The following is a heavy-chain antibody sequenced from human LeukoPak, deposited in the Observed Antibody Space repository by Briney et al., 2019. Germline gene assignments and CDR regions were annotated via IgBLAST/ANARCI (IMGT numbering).Heavy chain of an antibody. V-gene: IGHV1-8*01. D-gene: IGHD1-26*01. CDR2: MNPNSGNT. Sequence: ASVKVSCKASGYTFTSYDINWVRQATGQGLEWMGWMNPNSGNTGYAQKFQGRVTMTRNTSISTAYMELSSLRSDDTAVYYCARVGGSYYYFDYWGQGTLVTVSS. CDR3: ARVGGSYYYFDY. CDR1: GYTFTSYD. J-gene: IGHJ4*02.